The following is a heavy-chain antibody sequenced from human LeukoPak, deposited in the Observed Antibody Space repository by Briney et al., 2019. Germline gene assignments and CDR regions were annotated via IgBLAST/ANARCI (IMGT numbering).Heavy chain of an antibody. CDR3: ARQAAADPYYFDY. V-gene: IGHV4-59*08. D-gene: IGHD6-13*01. CDR1: GGSISSYY. CDR2: IYYSGST. J-gene: IGHJ4*02. Sequence: PSETLSLTCTVSGGSISSYYRSWIRQPPGKGLEWIGYIYYSGSTNYNPSLKSRVTISVDTSKNQFSLKLSSVTAADTAVYYCARQAAADPYYFDYWGQGTLVTVSS.